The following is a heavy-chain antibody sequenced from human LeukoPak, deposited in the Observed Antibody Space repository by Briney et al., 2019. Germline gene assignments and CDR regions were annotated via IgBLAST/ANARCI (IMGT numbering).Heavy chain of an antibody. CDR2: ISSSGSTI. CDR3: AGEPPWLRAFDY. J-gene: IGHJ4*02. D-gene: IGHD3-22*01. CDR1: GFTFSDYY. V-gene: IGHV3-11*04. Sequence: KPGGSLRLSCAASGFTFSDYYMSWIRQAPGKGLEWVSYISSSGSTIYYADSVKGRFTISRDNAKNSLYLQMNSLRAEDTAVYYCAGEPPWLRAFDYWGQGTLVTVSS.